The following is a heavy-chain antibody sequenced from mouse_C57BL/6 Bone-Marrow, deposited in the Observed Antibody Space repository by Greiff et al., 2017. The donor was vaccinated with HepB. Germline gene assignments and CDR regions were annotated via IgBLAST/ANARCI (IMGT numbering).Heavy chain of an antibody. CDR1: GYAFSSSW. CDR2: IYPGDGDT. D-gene: IGHD1-1*01. V-gene: IGHV1-82*01. J-gene: IGHJ3*01. Sequence: LQQSGPELVKPGASVKISCKASGYAFSSSWMNWVKQRPGKGLEWIGRIYPGDGDTNYNGKFKGKATLTADKSSSTAYMQLSSLTSEDSAVYFCARWGTTVPFAYWGQGTLVTVSA. CDR3: ARWGTTVPFAY.